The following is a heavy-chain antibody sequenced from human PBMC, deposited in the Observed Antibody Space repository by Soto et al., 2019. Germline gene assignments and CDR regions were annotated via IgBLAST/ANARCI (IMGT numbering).Heavy chain of an antibody. D-gene: IGHD5-18*01. V-gene: IGHV3-21*01. CDR3: ARAGDTAMVNPYYYGMDA. J-gene: IGHJ6*02. CDR2: ISSSSSYI. CDR1: GFTFSSYS. Sequence: RRVSSAASGFTFSSYSMNWARQATGKRLEWVSSISSSSSYIYYADSVKGRFTISRDNAKNSLYLQMNSLRAEDTAVYYCARAGDTAMVNPYYYGMDAWGQGTTVTVSS.